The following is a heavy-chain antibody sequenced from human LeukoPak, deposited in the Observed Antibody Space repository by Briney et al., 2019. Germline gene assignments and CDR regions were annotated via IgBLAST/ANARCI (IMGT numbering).Heavy chain of an antibody. J-gene: IGHJ3*02. D-gene: IGHD6-19*01. CDR3: ASEEYYSSGWYRGWRAFDI. CDR2: ISSSGSTI. CDR1: GFTFSSCG. V-gene: IGHV3-48*04. Sequence: GGSLRLSCAASGFTFSSCGMHWVRQAPGKGLEWVSYISSSGSTIYYADSVKGRFTISRDNAKNSLYLQMNSLRAEDTAVYYCASEEYYSSGWYRGWRAFDIWGQGTMVTVSS.